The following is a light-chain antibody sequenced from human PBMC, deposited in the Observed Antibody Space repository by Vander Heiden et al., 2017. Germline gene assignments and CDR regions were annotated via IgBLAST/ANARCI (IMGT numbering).Light chain of an antibody. CDR2: KAS. CDR1: QSISTD. Sequence: EIQMTQSPSTLSASVGDRVTITCRASQSISTDLAWYQRKPGTAPKLLIYKASTLESGVPSRFSGSGSGTEFTLTISSLQPDDFATYYCQQYNTYWTSGQGTKVEIK. CDR3: QQYNTYWT. V-gene: IGKV1-5*03. J-gene: IGKJ1*01.